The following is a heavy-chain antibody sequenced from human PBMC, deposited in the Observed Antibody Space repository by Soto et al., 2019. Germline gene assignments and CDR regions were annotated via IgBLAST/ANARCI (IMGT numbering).Heavy chain of an antibody. CDR2: IAYDGTIK. CDR3: ARDKIKGSPDYLDS. J-gene: IGHJ4*02. V-gene: IGHV3-30-3*01. Sequence: QEQLVESGGDVVQPGRSLTLSCAASGFTFSANAMHWVRQAPGKGLEWVAVIAYDGTIKIYRDSVKGRFTISRDDSKSTLYLLMNSLRPEDTAVYYCARDKIKGSPDYLDSWGQGTLVTVPS. CDR1: GFTFSANA. D-gene: IGHD2-15*01.